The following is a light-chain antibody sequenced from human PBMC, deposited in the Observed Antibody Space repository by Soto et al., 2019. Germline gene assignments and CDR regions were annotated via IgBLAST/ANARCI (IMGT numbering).Light chain of an antibody. Sequence: EIKMAQSPDTLSVSPGERATLSCRASQSVSSKLAWYQQKPGQAPSLLIYGAFTRATGIPARFSGTGSGTEFTLTISSLQSEDFALYYCQQYNDWPLTFGQGTKVDIK. J-gene: IGKJ1*01. CDR2: GAF. CDR1: QSVSSK. CDR3: QQYNDWPLT. V-gene: IGKV3-15*01.